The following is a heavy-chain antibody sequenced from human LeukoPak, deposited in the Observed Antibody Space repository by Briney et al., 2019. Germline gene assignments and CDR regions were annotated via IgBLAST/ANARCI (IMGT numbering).Heavy chain of an antibody. Sequence: PGGSLRLSCAASGFTFSDYYMSWIRQAPGKGLEWASYISNSGNTIYYADSVKGRFTISRDNAKNSLYLQMNSLRAEDTAVYYCARVRGSYSSDYWGQGTLVTVSS. D-gene: IGHD1-26*01. CDR3: ARVRGSYSSDY. CDR1: GFTFSDYY. V-gene: IGHV3-11*01. J-gene: IGHJ4*02. CDR2: ISNSGNTI.